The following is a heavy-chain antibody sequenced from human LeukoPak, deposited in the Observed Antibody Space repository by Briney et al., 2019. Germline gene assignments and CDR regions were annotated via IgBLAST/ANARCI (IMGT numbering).Heavy chain of an antibody. Sequence: GRSLRLSCAASGFTFSSYAMHWVRQAPGKGLEWVAVISYDGSNKYYADSVKGRFTISRDNSKNTLYLQMSSVRVDDTAVYYCARDRGRYYDSRGFYWGYYFDSWGQGILVTVST. CDR1: GFTFSSYA. CDR3: ARDRGRYYDSRGFYWGYYFDS. CDR2: ISYDGSNK. D-gene: IGHD3-22*01. V-gene: IGHV3-30-3*01. J-gene: IGHJ4*02.